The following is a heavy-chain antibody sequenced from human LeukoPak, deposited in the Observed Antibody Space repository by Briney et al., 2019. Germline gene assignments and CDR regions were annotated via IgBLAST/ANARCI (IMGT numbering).Heavy chain of an antibody. D-gene: IGHD6-6*01. CDR1: GFSFSDFG. CDR2: ILYDGNRK. V-gene: IGHV3-33*05. CDR3: ARTGYSSSSGWAYYYYYYMDV. Sequence: GGSLRLSCAASGFSFSDFGMHWVRQAPGKGLDWVAYILYDGNRKYHADSVKGRFTVSRDNAKNSLYLQMNSLRDEDTAVYYCARTGYSSSSGWAYYYYYYMDVWGKGTTVTVSS. J-gene: IGHJ6*03.